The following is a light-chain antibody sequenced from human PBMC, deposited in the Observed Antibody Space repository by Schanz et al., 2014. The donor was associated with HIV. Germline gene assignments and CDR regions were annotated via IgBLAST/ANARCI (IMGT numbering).Light chain of an antibody. J-gene: IGKJ3*01. CDR3: QQYGSS. CDR2: GAS. V-gene: IGKV3-20*01. Sequence: EIVMTQSPATLYVSPGEGATLSCRASQSVSSSYLAWYQQKPGQAPRLLIYGASSRATGIPDRFSGSGSGTDFTLTISRTEPEDFAVYYCQQYGSSFGPGTKVDIK. CDR1: QSVSSSY.